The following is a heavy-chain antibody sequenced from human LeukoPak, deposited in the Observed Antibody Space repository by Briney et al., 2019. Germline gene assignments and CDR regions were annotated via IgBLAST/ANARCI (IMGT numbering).Heavy chain of an antibody. CDR2: VSEDGSGK. CDR1: GFTLSDYW. CDR3: ARDDGDV. V-gene: IGHV3-7*01. J-gene: IGHJ6*04. Sequence: GGSLRLSCEAAGFTLSDYWMKWVRRAPGKGLEWVATVSEDGSGKYFVESVKDRFTISRDSAKNSLYLEMDSLTVEDTAVYFCARDDGDVWGKGTTVTVSS.